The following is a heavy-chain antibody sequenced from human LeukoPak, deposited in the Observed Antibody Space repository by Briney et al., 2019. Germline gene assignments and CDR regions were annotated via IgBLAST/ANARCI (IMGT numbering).Heavy chain of an antibody. Sequence: SETLSLTCTVSGDSFSGYYGSWIRQPPGKGREWIGYFYTSANTNYNPSLKSRVTMWVDTSKKQLSLRLSSVTAADTAVYYCARADFDWKPRYNLWGQGTLVAVSS. J-gene: IGHJ4*02. D-gene: IGHD3-9*01. CDR2: FYTSANT. CDR3: ARADFDWKPRYNL. CDR1: GDSFSGYY. V-gene: IGHV4-4*09.